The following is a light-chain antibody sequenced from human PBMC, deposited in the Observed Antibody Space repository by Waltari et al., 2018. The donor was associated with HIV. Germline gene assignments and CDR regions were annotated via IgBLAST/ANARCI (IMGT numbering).Light chain of an antibody. CDR1: SSDIGSYEY. Sequence: QSALTQPASVSGSPGQSITNSCTGTSSDIGSYEYVSWYRQHPDKAPQLLIYDVFYRPSGVSHRFSGSKSGNTASLTISGLQAEDEAVYSCSSYTTTNTIIFGGGTKLTVL. CDR3: SSYTTTNTII. CDR2: DVF. V-gene: IGLV2-14*03. J-gene: IGLJ2*01.